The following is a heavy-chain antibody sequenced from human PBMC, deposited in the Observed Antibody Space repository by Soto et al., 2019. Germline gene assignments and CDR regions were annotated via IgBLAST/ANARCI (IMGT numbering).Heavy chain of an antibody. CDR1: GFTFSSYG. D-gene: IGHD3-9*01. CDR2: ISYDGSNK. J-gene: IGHJ4*02. V-gene: IGHV3-30*19. CDR3: ARPQFEVYDTNFDY. Sequence: QVQLVESGGGVVQPGRSLRLSCAASGFTFSSYGMHWVRQAPGKGLEWVAVISYDGSNKYYADSVKGRFTISRDNSKNTLYLQMNSLRAEDTAVYYCARPQFEVYDTNFDYWGQGTLVTVSS.